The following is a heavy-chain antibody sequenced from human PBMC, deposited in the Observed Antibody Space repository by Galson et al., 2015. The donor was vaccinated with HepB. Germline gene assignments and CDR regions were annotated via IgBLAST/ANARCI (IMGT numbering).Heavy chain of an antibody. CDR2: ISYDGSNE. V-gene: IGHV3-30*03. D-gene: IGHD3/OR15-3a*01. CDR1: GFTFNSYG. J-gene: IGHJ4*02. CDR3: ARFRSAGGWTGYYPLGY. Sequence: SLRLSCAASGFTFNSYGMHWVRQAPGKGLEWVAVISYDGSNEYYADSVKGRYSISRDNSKSTLYLQMDNLRAEDTSVYYCARFRSAGGWTGYYPLGYWGQGTLVTVSS.